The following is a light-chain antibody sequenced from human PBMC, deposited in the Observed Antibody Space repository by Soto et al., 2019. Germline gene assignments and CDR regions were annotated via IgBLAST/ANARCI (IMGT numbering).Light chain of an antibody. V-gene: IGKV3-11*01. CDR3: QQCSTWPLT. J-gene: IGKJ5*01. Sequence: EIVLTQSPATLSLSPGERATLSCRASQSVSRCLAWYQQKAGQAPRLLIYDTSNRATGIPARFSGSGSGTDFTLTISSLEPEDFAVYYCQQCSTWPLTFGQGTRLEI. CDR1: QSVSRC. CDR2: DTS.